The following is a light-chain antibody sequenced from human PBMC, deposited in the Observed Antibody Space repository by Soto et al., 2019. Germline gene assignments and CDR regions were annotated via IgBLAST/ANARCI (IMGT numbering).Light chain of an antibody. J-gene: IGLJ3*02. CDR1: SSDVGTYNL. V-gene: IGLV2-23*01. Sequence: QSALTQPASVSGSPGQSITFSCTGSSSDVGTYNLVSWYQQHPGKAPKVMIYEGNKRPSGVSNRFSGSKSGSTASLTISGLQADDEADYFCFSYAGDSTWVFGGGTKVTVL. CDR2: EGN. CDR3: FSYAGDSTWV.